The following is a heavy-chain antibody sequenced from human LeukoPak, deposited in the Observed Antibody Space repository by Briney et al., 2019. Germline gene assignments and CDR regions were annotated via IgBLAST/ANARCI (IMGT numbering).Heavy chain of an antibody. Sequence: GASVKVSCKASGYTFGIFDIVWVRQTTGQGLEWMGGINPTVQSTQYAQKFRGRVAMTLNTSINTAYMELSSLTSEDTAIYYCARGGLSFRSDYWGPGTLVTVSS. J-gene: IGHJ4*02. V-gene: IGHV1-8*01. D-gene: IGHD2/OR15-2a*01. CDR3: ARGGLSFRSDY. CDR1: GYTFGIFD. CDR2: INPTVQST.